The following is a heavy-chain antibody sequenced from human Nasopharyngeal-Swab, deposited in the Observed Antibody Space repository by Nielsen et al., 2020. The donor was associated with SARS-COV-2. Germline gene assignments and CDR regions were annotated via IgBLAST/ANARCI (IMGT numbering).Heavy chain of an antibody. J-gene: IGHJ5*02. V-gene: IGHV3-23*03. CDR1: GFTFSSYA. Sequence: GRSLRLSCAASGFTFSSYAMSWVRQAPGKGLEWVSVIYSGGSSTYYADSVKGRFTISRDNSKNTLYLQMNSLRAEDTAVYYCAKKSYQLLCCVDPHWFDPWGQGTLVTVSS. CDR2: IYSGGSST. CDR3: AKKSYQLLCCVDPHWFDP. D-gene: IGHD2-2*01.